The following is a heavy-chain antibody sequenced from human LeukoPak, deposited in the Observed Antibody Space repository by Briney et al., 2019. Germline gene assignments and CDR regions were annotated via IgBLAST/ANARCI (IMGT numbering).Heavy chain of an antibody. CDR1: GYTFTGYY. Sequence: ASVKVSCKASGYTFTGYYMHWVRQAPGQGLEWMGWINPNSGGTNYAQKFQGGVTMTRDTSISTAYMELSRLRSDDTAVYYCARDFDYSNYVFWFDPWGQGTLVTVSS. V-gene: IGHV1-2*02. J-gene: IGHJ5*02. CDR3: ARDFDYSNYVFWFDP. CDR2: INPNSGGT. D-gene: IGHD4-11*01.